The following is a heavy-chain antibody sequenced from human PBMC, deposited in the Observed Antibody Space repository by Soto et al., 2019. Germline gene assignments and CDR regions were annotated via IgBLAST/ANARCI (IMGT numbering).Heavy chain of an antibody. D-gene: IGHD3-22*01. CDR1: GGAISSGGYY. CDR3: ARVIIVVNPYPVWTYYYGMDA. J-gene: IGHJ6*02. Sequence: TLSLTCTVSGGAISSGGYYGSWIRQHPGKGLEWIGYSYYSGGTYYNPSLKSRVTISVDTSKNQFSLKLSSVTAADTAVYYCARVIIVVNPYPVWTYYYGMDAWGQGTRVTASS. CDR2: SYYSGGT. V-gene: IGHV4-31*03.